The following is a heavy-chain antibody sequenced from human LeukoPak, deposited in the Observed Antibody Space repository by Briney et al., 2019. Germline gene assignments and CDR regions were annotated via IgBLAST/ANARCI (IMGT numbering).Heavy chain of an antibody. J-gene: IGHJ4*02. D-gene: IGHD6-13*01. CDR2: ISNSGFFV. Sequence: GGSLRLSCAASGFMFSDFYMSWIRQAPGKGLEWVSYISNSGFFVKYADTVKGRFTISRDNAKNTLYLQINSLRAEDTAFYYCARDRAAGKFYFDYWGQGILVTVSS. CDR1: GFMFSDFY. CDR3: ARDRAAGKFYFDY. V-gene: IGHV3-11*05.